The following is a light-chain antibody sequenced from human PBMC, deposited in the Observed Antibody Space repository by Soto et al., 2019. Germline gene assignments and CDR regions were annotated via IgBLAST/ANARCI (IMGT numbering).Light chain of an antibody. CDR1: ESIRTW. CDR2: DAS. J-gene: IGKJ1*01. V-gene: IGKV1-5*01. Sequence: DIQMTQSPSTLSASIGDRVTITCRASESIRTWLAWYQHKPGEAPKFLIYDASSLESGVPSRFSGSGSGTEFTLTISSLQPDDFATYYCQQYNNYPRTFGQGTKVDIK. CDR3: QQYNNYPRT.